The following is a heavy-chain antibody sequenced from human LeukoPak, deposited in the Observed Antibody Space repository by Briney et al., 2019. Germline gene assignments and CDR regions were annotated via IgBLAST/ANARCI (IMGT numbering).Heavy chain of an antibody. J-gene: IGHJ5*02. CDR1: GYSISSGYY. V-gene: IGHV4-38-2*02. CDR3: ARGQGYSYGYEWFDP. D-gene: IGHD5-18*01. CDR2: IYHSGST. Sequence: SETLSLTCTVSGYSISSGYYWGWIRQPPGKGLEWIGSIYHSGSTYYNPSPKSRVTISVDTSKNQFSLKLSSVTAADTAVYYCARGQGYSYGYEWFDPWGQGTLVTVSS.